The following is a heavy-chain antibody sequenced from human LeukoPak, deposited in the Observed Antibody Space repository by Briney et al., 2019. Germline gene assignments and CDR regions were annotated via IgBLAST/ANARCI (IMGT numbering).Heavy chain of an antibody. D-gene: IGHD6-19*01. J-gene: IGHJ4*02. Sequence: SETLSLTCTVSGGSISSSSYYWGWIRQPPGTGLEWIGSIYYSGSTYYNPSLKSRVTISVDTSKNQFSLKLSSVTAADTAVYYCARDLSSSGWWVDFDYWGQGTLVTVSS. CDR3: ARDLSSSGWWVDFDY. CDR1: GGSISSSSYY. CDR2: IYYSGST. V-gene: IGHV4-39*07.